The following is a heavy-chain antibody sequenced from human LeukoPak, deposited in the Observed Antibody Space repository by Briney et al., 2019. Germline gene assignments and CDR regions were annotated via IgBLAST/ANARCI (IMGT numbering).Heavy chain of an antibody. CDR2: INQDGSDT. V-gene: IGHV3-7*01. J-gene: IGHJ4*02. CDR3: ARYGPFLDY. D-gene: IGHD3-10*01. CDR1: GFTFSNYW. Sequence: GGSLRLSCASSGFTFSNYWMSWVRQAPGNGLEWVANINQDGSDTYFVDSVKGRFTISRDNAKNSLFLQMNSLRVEDTAVYYCARYGPFLDYWGQGTLVTVSS.